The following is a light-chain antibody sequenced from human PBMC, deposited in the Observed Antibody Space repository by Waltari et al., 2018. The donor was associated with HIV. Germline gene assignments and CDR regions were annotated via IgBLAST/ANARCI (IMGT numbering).Light chain of an antibody. CDR2: WAS. V-gene: IGKV4-1*01. J-gene: IGKJ4*01. CDR1: GVIFYNRNY. Sequence: DIVMTQTPDTLAVSLGARATFKCTSSGVIFYNRNYLAWYQKKPGQPPKVLIYWASTRAFGVPDRFSGSGSGTDFTLTISRVQADDVATYYCQQHYILRSTFGGGTKIEI. CDR3: QQHYILRST.